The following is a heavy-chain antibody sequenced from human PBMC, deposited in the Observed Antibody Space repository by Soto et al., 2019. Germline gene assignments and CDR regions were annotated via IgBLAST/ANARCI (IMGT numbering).Heavy chain of an antibody. CDR2: IDTSNGRT. D-gene: IGHD3-16*01. V-gene: IGHV1-3*04. CDR1: GYTFTDHA. CDR3: ARGFGDRWAHDS. Sequence: QVRLVQSGAEVKKPGASVRVSCKASGYTFTDHAIHWVRQAPGQRPEWTGWIDTSNGRTRYSQKFLDRLTFTRDTSATTVYMELSGLTSEDTAVYYCARGFGDRWAHDSWGQGTLVTVSS. J-gene: IGHJ4*02.